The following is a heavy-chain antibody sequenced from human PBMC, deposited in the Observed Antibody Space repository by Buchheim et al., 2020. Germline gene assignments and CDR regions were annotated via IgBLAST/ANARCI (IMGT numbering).Heavy chain of an antibody. CDR3: ARDIGQQLIRN. CDR2: IYTSGST. V-gene: IGHV4-61*02. J-gene: IGHJ4*02. D-gene: IGHD6-13*01. Sequence: QVQLQESGPGLVKPSQTLSLTCTVSDGSITSGNYYWSWIRQPAGKGLELIGRIYTSGSTSYNPSLKSRVTISLDTSKNQFSLKLSSVTAADTAVYYYARDIGQQLIRNWGQGTL. CDR1: DGSITSGNYY.